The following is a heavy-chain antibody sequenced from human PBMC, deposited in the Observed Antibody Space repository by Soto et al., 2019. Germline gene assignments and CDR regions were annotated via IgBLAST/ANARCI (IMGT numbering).Heavy chain of an antibody. CDR2: IWYDGSNK. D-gene: IGHD2-2*01. CDR1: GFTFSSYG. Sequence: PGGSLRLSCAASGFTFSSYGMHWVRQAPGKGLEWVAVIWYDGSNKYYADSVKGRFTISRDNSKNTLYLQMNSLRAEGTAVYYCARDGYCSSTSCSSLYYYYYMDVWGKGTTVTVSS. J-gene: IGHJ6*03. V-gene: IGHV3-33*01. CDR3: ARDGYCSSTSCSSLYYYYYMDV.